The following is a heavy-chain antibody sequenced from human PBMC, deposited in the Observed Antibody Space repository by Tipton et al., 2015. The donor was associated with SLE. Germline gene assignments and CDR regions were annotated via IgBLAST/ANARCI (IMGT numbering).Heavy chain of an antibody. CDR2: IYYSGST. D-gene: IGHD6-19*01. J-gene: IGHJ1*01. Sequence: TLSLTCTVSGGSISSSSYYWGWIRQPPGKGLEWIGSIYYSGSTYYNPSLKSRVTISVDTSKNQFSLKLSSVTAADTAVYYCARVSSGWYGAEYFQHWGQGTLVTVSS. CDR1: GGSISSSSYY. V-gene: IGHV4-39*07. CDR3: ARVSSGWYGAEYFQH.